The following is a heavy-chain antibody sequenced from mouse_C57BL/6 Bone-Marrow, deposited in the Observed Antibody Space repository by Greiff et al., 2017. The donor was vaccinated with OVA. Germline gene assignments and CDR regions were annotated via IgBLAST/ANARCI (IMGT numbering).Heavy chain of an antibody. CDR2: ILPGSGST. V-gene: IGHV1-9*01. Sequence: QVQLQQSGAELMKPGASVKLSCKATGYTFTGYWIEWVKQRPGHGLEWIGEILPGSGSTTYNEKFKGKATFTADTSSNTASMQLSSLTTEDSAIYYCAIDPFITTVVFDYWGQGTTLTVSS. CDR1: GYTFTGYW. D-gene: IGHD1-1*01. J-gene: IGHJ2*01. CDR3: AIDPFITTVVFDY.